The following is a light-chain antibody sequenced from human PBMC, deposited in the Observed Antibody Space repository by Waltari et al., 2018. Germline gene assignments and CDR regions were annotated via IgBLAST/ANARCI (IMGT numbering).Light chain of an antibody. CDR2: EDT. V-gene: IGLV2-23*01. CDR1: DSDVARFKL. CDR3: CSYSRSSPWV. J-gene: IGLJ3*02. Sequence: QSALTQPASVAGSPGQSITISCTGTDSDVARFKLVSWFQQYPGKAPKLIIYEDTERPSGISSRFSGSKSGNTASLSISGLRAEDEADYYCCSYSRSSPWVFGGGTKVTVL.